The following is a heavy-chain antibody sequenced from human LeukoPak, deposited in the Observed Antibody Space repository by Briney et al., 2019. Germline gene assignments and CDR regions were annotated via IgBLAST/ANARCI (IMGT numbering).Heavy chain of an antibody. CDR1: GYSFTSYW. CDR2: IYPGDSDT. J-gene: IGHJ6*03. CDR3: ARSSFGSGSSGYYYNYYMDV. Sequence: GESLKISCKGSGYSFTSYWIGWVRQMPGKGLEWMGIIYPGDSDTRYSPSFQGQVTISADKSISAAYLQWSSLKASDTAMYYCARSSFGSGSSGYYYNYYMDVWGKGTTVTVPS. V-gene: IGHV5-51*01. D-gene: IGHD3-22*01.